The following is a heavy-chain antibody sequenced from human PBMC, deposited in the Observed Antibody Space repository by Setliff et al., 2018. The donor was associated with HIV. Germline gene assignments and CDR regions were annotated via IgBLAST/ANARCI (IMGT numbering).Heavy chain of an antibody. Sequence: PSETLSLTCAVYGGSFSDSFWNWFRQYPGRGLEWIGYMHFSGTGNWNPSLKSRVIISVDTSQNQFSLNLSSVTDADTAVYYCARAPFSGGRFGWFDSWGQGALVTVSS. CDR2: MHFSGTG. D-gene: IGHD2-15*01. CDR3: ARAPFSGGRFGWFDS. V-gene: IGHV4-34*01. J-gene: IGHJ5*01. CDR1: GGSFSDSF.